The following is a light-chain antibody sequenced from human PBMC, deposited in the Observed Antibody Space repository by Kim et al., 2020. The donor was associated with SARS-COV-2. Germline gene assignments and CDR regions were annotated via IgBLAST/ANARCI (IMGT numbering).Light chain of an antibody. CDR2: AAS. V-gene: IGKV1-39*01. J-gene: IGKJ3*01. Sequence: ASVRDRVTITCRTTQSISSHLNWYQPKPGRAPKLLISAASTLQGGVPSRFSGSGSETDFTLTISSLQPEDFATYFCQQSYITPFTFGPGTKVDIK. CDR3: QQSYITPFT. CDR1: QSISSH.